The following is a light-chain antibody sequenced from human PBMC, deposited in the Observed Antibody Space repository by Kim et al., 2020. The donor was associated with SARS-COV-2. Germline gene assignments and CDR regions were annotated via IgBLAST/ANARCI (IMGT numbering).Light chain of an antibody. J-gene: IGKJ2*01. CDR2: DAS. CDR1: QNINNW. CDR3: QHYDSNSNT. Sequence: DIQMTQSPSTLSASVGETVTITCRASQNINNWLAWYQQRPGKAPNLLIYDASNLERGVPSRFSGSGSGTEFTLTISSLQPDDFAAYYCQHYDSNSNTFGQGTKLEI. V-gene: IGKV1-5*01.